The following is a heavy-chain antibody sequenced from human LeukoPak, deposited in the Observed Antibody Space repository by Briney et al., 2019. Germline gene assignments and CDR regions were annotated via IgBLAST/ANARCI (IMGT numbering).Heavy chain of an antibody. D-gene: IGHD3-22*01. V-gene: IGHV4-38-2*02. Sequence: SETLSLTCTVSGYSISSGYYWGWIRQPPGKGLEWIGGIYHSGSTYYNPSLKSRVTISVDTSKNQFSLKLSSVTAADTAVYYCTRGSIAYYYMDVWGKGTTVTISS. CDR1: GYSISSGYY. CDR2: IYHSGST. CDR3: TRGSIAYYYMDV. J-gene: IGHJ6*03.